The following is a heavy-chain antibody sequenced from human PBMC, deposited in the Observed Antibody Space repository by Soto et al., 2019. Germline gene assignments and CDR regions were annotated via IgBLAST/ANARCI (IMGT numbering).Heavy chain of an antibody. D-gene: IGHD3-22*01. CDR1: GFTFSSYG. CDR2: IWYDGSNK. J-gene: IGHJ1*01. V-gene: IGHV3-33*01. Sequence: QVQLVESGGGVVQPGRSLRLSCAASGFTFSSYGMHWVRQAPGKGLEWVAVIWYDGSNKYYADSVKGRFTISRDNSKNTLYLQINSLRAEDTAVYYCASYAKGVVRYFQHWGQGTLVTVSS. CDR3: ASYAKGVVRYFQH.